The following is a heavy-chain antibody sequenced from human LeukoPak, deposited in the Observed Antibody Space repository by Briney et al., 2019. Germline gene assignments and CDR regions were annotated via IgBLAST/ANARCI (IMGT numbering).Heavy chain of an antibody. J-gene: IGHJ4*02. V-gene: IGHV3-48*03. CDR1: GFTFSSYE. D-gene: IGHD1/OR15-1a*01. Sequence: GGSLRLSCAASGFTFSSYEMNWVRQSPGKGLEWVSYISGGATIYYADSMKARFTISRDNSKNTLYLQMNSLKPEDTAVYSCARDLANSYLFDYWGQGTLVSVSS. CDR3: ARDLANSYLFDY. CDR2: ISGGATI.